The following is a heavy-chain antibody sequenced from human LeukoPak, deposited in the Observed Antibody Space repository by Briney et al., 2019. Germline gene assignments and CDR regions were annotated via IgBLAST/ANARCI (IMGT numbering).Heavy chain of an antibody. J-gene: IGHJ4*02. D-gene: IGHD2-15*01. Sequence: VASVKVSCKASGYTFSTYGISWVRQAPGQGLEWMGWISTSNANANYAKSLQARVTMTTDTPTSTAYMELKSLTSDDTAFYYCGRDYCSGEWCYSPDYWGQGTLVTVSS. CDR2: ISTSNANA. CDR3: GRDYCSGEWCYSPDY. CDR1: GYTFSTYG. V-gene: IGHV1-18*01.